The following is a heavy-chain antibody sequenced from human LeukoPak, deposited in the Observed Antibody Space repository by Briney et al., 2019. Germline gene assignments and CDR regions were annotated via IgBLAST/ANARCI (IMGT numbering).Heavy chain of an antibody. CDR1: GGSISSYY. CDR3: ARVGYSSLGNYYNDRGAFDY. J-gene: IGHJ4*02. V-gene: IGHV4-59*01. D-gene: IGHD3-10*01. Sequence: PSETLSLTCTVSGGSISSYYWSWIRQPPGKGLEWIGYIYYSGSTNYNPSLKSRVTISVDTSKNQFSLKLSSVTAADTAVYYCARVGYSSLGNYYNDRGAFDYWGQGTLVTVSS. CDR2: IYYSGST.